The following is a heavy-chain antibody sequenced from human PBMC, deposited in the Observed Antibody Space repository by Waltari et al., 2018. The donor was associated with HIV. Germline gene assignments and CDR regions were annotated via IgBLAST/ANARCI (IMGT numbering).Heavy chain of an antibody. CDR2: MNPNSGNT. J-gene: IGHJ6*02. V-gene: IGHV1-8*01. CDR3: ARARGYCSSTSCSYYYGMDV. CDR1: GYTFTSYD. Sequence: QVQLVQSGAEVKKPGASVKVSCKASGYTFTSYDLNWVRPATGTGLGWMGWMNPNSGNTGYAQKFQGRVTMTRNTSISTAYMELSSLRSEDTAVYYCARARGYCSSTSCSYYYGMDVWGQGTTVTVSS. D-gene: IGHD2-2*01.